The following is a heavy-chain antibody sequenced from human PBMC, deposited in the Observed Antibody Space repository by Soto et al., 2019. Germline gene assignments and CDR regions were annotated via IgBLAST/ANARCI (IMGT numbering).Heavy chain of an antibody. J-gene: IGHJ3*02. CDR1: GFTFSTYW. Sequence: EVQLVESGGGLVQPGGSLRLSCAATGFTFSTYWVHWVRQAPGKGLVWVSRINSDGSTTNYADSVKGRFTISRDNAKNTLYLQMNRLRAEYTAVYYCARGGGNSDWYSAFDIWGQGTMVTVSS. CDR3: ARGGGNSDWYSAFDI. CDR2: INSDGSTT. D-gene: IGHD6-19*01. V-gene: IGHV3-74*01.